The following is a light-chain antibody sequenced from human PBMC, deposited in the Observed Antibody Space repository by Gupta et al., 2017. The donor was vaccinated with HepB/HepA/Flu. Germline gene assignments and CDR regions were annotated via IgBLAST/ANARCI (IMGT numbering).Light chain of an antibody. CDR3: QQYDNLPSVT. CDR2: DAS. J-gene: IGKJ5*01. V-gene: IGKV1-33*01. CDR1: QDISNY. Sequence: DIQMTQSPSSLSASVGDRVTITCQASQDISNYLNWYQQKPGKAPKLLIYDASYLEAGVPSRFSGSGYGTDFTFTISSRQPEDFAPYYCQQYDNLPSVTFGQGTRLEIK.